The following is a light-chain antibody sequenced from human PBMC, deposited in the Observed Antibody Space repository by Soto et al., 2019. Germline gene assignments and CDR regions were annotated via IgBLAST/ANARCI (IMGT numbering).Light chain of an antibody. V-gene: IGLV1-40*01. CDR3: QSYDSSLSGRV. CDR2: GNS. CDR1: SSNIGAGYD. Sequence: QSVLTQPPSVSGAPGQRVTISCTGSSSNIGAGYDLHWYQQLPGTAPKLLIYGNSNRPSGVPDRFSVSKSGTSASLAIAGLQAEDEADYYCQSYDSSLSGRVFSGGTKLTVL. J-gene: IGLJ3*02.